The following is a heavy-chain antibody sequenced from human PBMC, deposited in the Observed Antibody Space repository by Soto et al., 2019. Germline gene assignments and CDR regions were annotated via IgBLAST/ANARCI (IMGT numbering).Heavy chain of an antibody. D-gene: IGHD2-8*01. V-gene: IGHV1-18*01. J-gene: IGHJ6*02. Sequence: GAPVKVSCKASGYTFTSYGSSWVRQAPGQGLEWMGWISAYNGNTNYAQKLQGRVTMTTDTSTSTAYMELRSLRSDDTAVCYCARERGVIVLMVYAHENYYGMDVWGQGTTVTVSS. CDR1: GYTFTSYG. CDR3: ARERGVIVLMVYAHENYYGMDV. CDR2: ISAYNGNT.